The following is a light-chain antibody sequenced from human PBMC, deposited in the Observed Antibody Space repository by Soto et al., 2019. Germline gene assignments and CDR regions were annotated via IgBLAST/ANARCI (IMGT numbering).Light chain of an antibody. CDR2: DND. J-gene: IGLJ2*01. V-gene: IGLV1-51*01. Sequence: QSVLTQPPSVSAAPGQKVTISCSGSSSNIGNNYVYWYQQLPGTAPKLLIYDNDKRPSGIPDRFSGSKSGTSATLGIAGLQTGDEADYYCGTWDISLSVVCGGGTKLTVL. CDR1: SSNIGNNY. CDR3: GTWDISLSVV.